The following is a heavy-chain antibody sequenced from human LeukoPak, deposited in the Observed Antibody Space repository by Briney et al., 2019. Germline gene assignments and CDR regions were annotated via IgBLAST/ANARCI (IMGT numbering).Heavy chain of an antibody. CDR2: IYPGDSGT. V-gene: IGHV5-51*01. CDR3: ARHGEYCGGDCYAGMDV. D-gene: IGHD2-21*02. CDR1: GYSFTSYW. Sequence: GESLKISCKGSGYSFTSYWIGWVRQMPGKGLEWMGIIYPGDSGTRYSPSFQGQVTISADKSISTAYLQWSSLKASDTAMYYCARHGEYCGGDCYAGMDVWGQGTTVTVSS. J-gene: IGHJ6*02.